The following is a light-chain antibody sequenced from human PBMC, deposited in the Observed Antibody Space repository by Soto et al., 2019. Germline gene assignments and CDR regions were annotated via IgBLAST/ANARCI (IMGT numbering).Light chain of an antibody. CDR1: PGHSTYA. V-gene: IGLV4-69*01. J-gene: IGLJ2*01. CDR3: QAWDAGVV. CDR2: INSDGSH. Sequence: QLVLSQSPSASASLGPSVKLTCTLTPGHSTYAIAWYQQRPGQGPTFLMKINSDGSHTKGAGIPDRFSGSSSGAERYLTISNLQSEDEADYYCQAWDAGVVFGGGTKLTVL.